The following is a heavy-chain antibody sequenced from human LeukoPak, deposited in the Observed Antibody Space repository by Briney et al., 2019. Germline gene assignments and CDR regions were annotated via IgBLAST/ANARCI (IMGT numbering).Heavy chain of an antibody. CDR3: AREVYSDSAYYGIDV. D-gene: IGHD4-11*01. Sequence: GGSLRLSCAASGFTFSAHDMHWDRQGTGRGLEWVSAITSGGATYYSGSVKGRFTISREDAKNSLYLQMNSLGAGDTAVYYCAREVYSDSAYYGIDVWGQGSSVTVSS. V-gene: IGHV3-13*04. J-gene: IGHJ6*02. CDR2: ITSGGAT. CDR1: GFTFSAHD.